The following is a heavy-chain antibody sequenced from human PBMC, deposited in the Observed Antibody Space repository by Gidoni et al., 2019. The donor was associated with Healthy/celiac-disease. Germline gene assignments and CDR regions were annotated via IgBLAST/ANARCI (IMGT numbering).Heavy chain of an antibody. D-gene: IGHD1-26*01. Sequence: QVQLVESGGGVVQPWGSLVPSCAASVFPFSSYGMHWVRPGPGKGREGVAFSRFDGNNKYFADSVQGRFTLSRDNSKNTLCLQMNSLRAEDTAVYYCAKDSEGELPDAFDIWGQGTMVTVSS. CDR1: VFPFSSYG. CDR2: SRFDGNNK. CDR3: AKDSEGELPDAFDI. V-gene: IGHV3-30*02. J-gene: IGHJ3*02.